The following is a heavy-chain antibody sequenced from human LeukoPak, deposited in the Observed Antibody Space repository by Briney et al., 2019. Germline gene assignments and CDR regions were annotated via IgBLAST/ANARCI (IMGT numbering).Heavy chain of an antibody. CDR3: AKDSSLIVVVNGYFDY. CDR1: GFTFSSYA. Sequence: HPGGSLRLSCAASGFTFSSYAMSWVRQAPGKGLEWVSAISGSGGSTYYADSVKGRFTISRDNSKNTLYLQMNSLRAEDTAVYYCAKDSSLIVVVNGYFDYWGQGTLVTVSS. J-gene: IGHJ4*02. V-gene: IGHV3-23*01. D-gene: IGHD3-22*01. CDR2: ISGSGGST.